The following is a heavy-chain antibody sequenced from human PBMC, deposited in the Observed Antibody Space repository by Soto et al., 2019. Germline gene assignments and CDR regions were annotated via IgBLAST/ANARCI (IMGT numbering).Heavy chain of an antibody. CDR3: ARGGGVGVAGSAAFDM. D-gene: IGHD3-3*01. V-gene: IGHV1-2*02. Sequence: QLHLVQSGAVVKKPGASVTVSCSASGYPVTAYYMHWVRQAPGRGLEWMGGINPATGAAKYTQTCQGRVTMTRDTSTSTGVMELSGLTSEDTAVFYWARGGGVGVAGSAAFDMWGQGTVVTVSS. J-gene: IGHJ3*02. CDR2: INPATGAA. CDR1: GYPVTAYY.